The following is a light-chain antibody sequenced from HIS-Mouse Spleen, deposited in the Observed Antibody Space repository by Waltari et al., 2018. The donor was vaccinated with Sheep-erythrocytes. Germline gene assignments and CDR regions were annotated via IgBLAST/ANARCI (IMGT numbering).Light chain of an antibody. V-gene: IGLV2-14*03. CDR3: SSYTSSSTSWV. Sequence: QSALTQPASVSGSPGQSITISCTGTSSDVGGYNYVSWYQQHPGKAPKLMIYDVSNRPSGVSNRFSGSQSRNTASLTISGLQAEDEADYYCSSYTSSSTSWVFGGGTKLTVL. CDR1: SSDVGGYNY. J-gene: IGLJ3*02. CDR2: DVS.